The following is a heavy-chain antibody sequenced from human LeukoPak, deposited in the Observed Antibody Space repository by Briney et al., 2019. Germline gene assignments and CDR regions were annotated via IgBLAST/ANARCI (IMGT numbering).Heavy chain of an antibody. J-gene: IGHJ6*04. Sequence: SETLSLTCDVYGGSFGGYYWSWIRQPPGKGLEWIGEINHSGSTNYNPSLKSRVTISVDTSKNQFSLKLSSVTAADTAVYYCARVDVTMVRGVADYYYYYGMDVWGKGTTVTVSS. V-gene: IGHV4-34*01. CDR2: INHSGST. D-gene: IGHD3-10*01. CDR1: GGSFGGYY. CDR3: ARVDVTMVRGVADYYYYYGMDV.